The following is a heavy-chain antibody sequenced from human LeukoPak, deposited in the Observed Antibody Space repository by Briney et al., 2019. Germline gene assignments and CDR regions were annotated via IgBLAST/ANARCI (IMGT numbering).Heavy chain of an antibody. CDR1: GGPISSYY. CDR2: IYTSGST. J-gene: IGHJ4*02. D-gene: IGHD3-22*01. V-gene: IGHV4-4*07. Sequence: SETLSLTCTVSGGPISSYYWSWIRQPAGKGLEWIGRIYTSGSTNYNPSLKSRVTMSVDTSKNQFSLKLSSVTAADTAVYYCARSPIVVVITYFDYWGEGTLVTVSS. CDR3: ARSPIVVVITYFDY.